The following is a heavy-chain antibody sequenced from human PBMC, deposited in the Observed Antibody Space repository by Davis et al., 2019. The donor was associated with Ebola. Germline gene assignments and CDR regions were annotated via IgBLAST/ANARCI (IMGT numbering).Heavy chain of an antibody. V-gene: IGHV3-53*01. CDR2: IHNDGRT. D-gene: IGHD3-16*01. CDR3: ARGLWGLDY. CDR1: GFTVGSYY. J-gene: IGHJ4*02. Sequence: GESLKISCAASGFTVGSYYGNWVRQAPGKGLEWVSVIHNDGRTFYADSVKGRFTISRDNAKNTLYLQMNSLRVEDTAVYYCARGLWGLDYWGQGTLVTVSS.